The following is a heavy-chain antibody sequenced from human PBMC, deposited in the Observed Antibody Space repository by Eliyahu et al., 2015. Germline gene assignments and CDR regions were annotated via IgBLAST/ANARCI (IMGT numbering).Heavy chain of an antibody. Sequence: EVQLLESGGGLVQPGGSLRLSCAASGFTFSSYTMTWVRQAPGKGXGWVSXITNSAGTTNYADXVRGRFTISRDNSKNTLYLXMNSLRAEDTAVYYCAKDANKLFDYWGQGTLVTVSS. J-gene: IGHJ4*02. CDR1: GFTFSSYT. V-gene: IGHV3-23*01. CDR2: ITNSAGTT. D-gene: IGHD2/OR15-2a*01. CDR3: AKDANKLFDY.